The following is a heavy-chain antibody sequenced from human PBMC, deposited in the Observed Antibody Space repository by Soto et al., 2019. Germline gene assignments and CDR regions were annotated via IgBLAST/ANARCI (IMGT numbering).Heavy chain of an antibody. J-gene: IGHJ6*02. CDR2: IYYSDST. D-gene: IGHD3-3*01. CDR3: ARFSYDFWSALGSYGMDV. V-gene: IGHV4-31*03. Sequence: SETLSLTCTVSGGSISGGGFYWSWIRHFPGKGLEWIGYIYYSDSTYYNPSLKSRVTISVDTSKNQFSLRLNSVTAADTAVYYCARFSYDFWSALGSYGMDVWGQGTTVTVSS. CDR1: GGSISGGGFY.